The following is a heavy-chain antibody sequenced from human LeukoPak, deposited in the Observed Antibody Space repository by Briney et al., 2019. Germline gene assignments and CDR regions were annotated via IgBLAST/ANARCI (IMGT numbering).Heavy chain of an antibody. Sequence: PGGSVRLSCAASGFTFSSYAMSWVRQAPGKGLEWVSAISGSGGSTYYADSVKGRFTISRDNSKNTLYLQMNSLRAEDTAVYYCAKDKSTIKYSSGWYFDYWGQGTLVTVSS. J-gene: IGHJ4*02. D-gene: IGHD6-19*01. V-gene: IGHV3-23*01. CDR1: GFTFSSYA. CDR2: ISGSGGST. CDR3: AKDKSTIKYSSGWYFDY.